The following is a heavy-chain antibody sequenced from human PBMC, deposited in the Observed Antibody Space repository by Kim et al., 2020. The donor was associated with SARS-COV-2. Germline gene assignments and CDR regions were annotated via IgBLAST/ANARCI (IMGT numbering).Heavy chain of an antibody. V-gene: IGHV1-69*13. CDR1: GGTFSSYA. CDR2: IIPIFGTA. D-gene: IGHD3-22*01. J-gene: IGHJ6*02. CDR3: ARVPAAPNYDSSGYYEWYYYYYYGMDV. Sequence: SVKVSCKASGGTFSSYAISWVRQAPGQGLEWMGGIIPIFGTANYAQKFQGRVTITADESTSTAYMELSSLRSEDTAVYYCARVPAAPNYDSSGYYEWYYYYYYGMDVWGQGTTVTVSS.